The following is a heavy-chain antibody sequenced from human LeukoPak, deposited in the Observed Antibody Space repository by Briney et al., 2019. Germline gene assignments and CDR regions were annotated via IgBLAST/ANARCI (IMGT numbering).Heavy chain of an antibody. V-gene: IGHV1-69*13. CDR2: IIPIFGTA. J-gene: IGHJ5*02. CDR1: GGTFTNYA. Sequence: SVKVSCKASGGTFTNYAITWVRQAPGQGLEWMGGIIPIFGTANYAQKFQGRVTITADESTSTAYMELSSLRSEDTAVYYCASAMVNWFDPWGQGTLVTVSS. D-gene: IGHD5-18*01. CDR3: ASAMVNWFDP.